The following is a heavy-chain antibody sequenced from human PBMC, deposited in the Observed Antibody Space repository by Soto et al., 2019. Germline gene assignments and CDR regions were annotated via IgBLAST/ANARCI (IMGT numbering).Heavy chain of an antibody. CDR1: GNTLTKLS. CDR2: FDPEDGEI. Sequence: ASVKVSCEVSGNTLTKLSMHCVRQAPGKGLEWMGGFDPEDGEIIYAQKFQGRVTMIEDTSIDTAYMELSSLRSEDTAVYYCATDPYYDILTGQVPFDPWGQGTLVTVSS. J-gene: IGHJ5*02. CDR3: ATDPYYDILTGQVPFDP. V-gene: IGHV1-24*01. D-gene: IGHD3-9*01.